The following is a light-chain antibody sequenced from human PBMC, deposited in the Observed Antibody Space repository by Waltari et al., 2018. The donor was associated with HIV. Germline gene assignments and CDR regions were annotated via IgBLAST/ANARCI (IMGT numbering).Light chain of an antibody. Sequence: EILMTQSPATLSVSPGERATLSCRASQSVNSNLAWYQQKPGQTPRPLIYGTPTRATDIPARFSGSGSGTEFTLTISSLQSEDFAVYYCHHYNNWRETFGQGTKVEIK. CDR2: GTP. CDR3: HHYNNWRET. J-gene: IGKJ1*01. V-gene: IGKV3-15*01. CDR1: QSVNSN.